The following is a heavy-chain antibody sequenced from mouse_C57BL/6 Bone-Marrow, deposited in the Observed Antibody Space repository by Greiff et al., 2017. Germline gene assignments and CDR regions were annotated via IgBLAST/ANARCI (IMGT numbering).Heavy chain of an antibody. CDR3: AREGLLRAWFAY. CDR1: GYTFTSYW. D-gene: IGHD1-1*01. CDR2: IDPSDSYT. J-gene: IGHJ3*01. Sequence: VQLQQSGAELVMPGASVKLSCKASGYTFTSYWMRWVKQRPGQGLEWIGEIDPSDSYTNYNQKFKGKSTLTVDKSSSTAYMQLSSLTSEDSAVYYCAREGLLRAWFAYWGQGSLVTVSA. V-gene: IGHV1-69*01.